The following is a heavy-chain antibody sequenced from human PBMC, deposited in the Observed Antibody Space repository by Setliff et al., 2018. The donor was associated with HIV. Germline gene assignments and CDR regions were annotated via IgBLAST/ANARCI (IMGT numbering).Heavy chain of an antibody. J-gene: IGHJ4*02. Sequence: SGPMLVNPTQTLTLTCDFSGFSLATDGVAVGWIRQPPGKGPEWLALIYWDGDKRYNPSLKDRLTITKATSNNHVVLMMSNMDPADTATYYCTHVNTFRSVYFASWSQGTLVTVSS. CDR3: THVNTFRSVYFAS. CDR2: IYWDGDK. D-gene: IGHD1-20*01. CDR1: GFSLATDGVA. V-gene: IGHV2-5*02.